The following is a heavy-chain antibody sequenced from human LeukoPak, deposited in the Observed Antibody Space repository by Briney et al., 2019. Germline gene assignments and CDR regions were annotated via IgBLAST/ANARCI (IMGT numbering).Heavy chain of an antibody. Sequence: PGGSLRLSCAASGFTFSSYSMNWVRQAPGKGLEWVSSISSSSSYIYYAYSVKGRFTISRENAKNSLYLQMNSLRAEDTAVYYCAGSPGIALARFDYWVQGTLVTVSS. CDR2: ISSSSSYI. CDR3: AGSPGIALARFDY. D-gene: IGHD6-13*01. J-gene: IGHJ4*02. CDR1: GFTFSSYS. V-gene: IGHV3-21*01.